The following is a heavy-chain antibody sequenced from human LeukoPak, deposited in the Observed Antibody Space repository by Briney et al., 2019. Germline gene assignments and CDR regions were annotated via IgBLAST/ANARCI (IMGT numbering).Heavy chain of an antibody. D-gene: IGHD4-23*01. Sequence: PSETLSLTCTVSVDSMSSYYWSWIRQPPGKGLEWIGYIYYSGSTNYNPSLKSRVTISVDTSKNQFSLKLSSVTAADTAVYYCARDRVNFQHWGQGTLVTVSS. V-gene: IGHV4-59*01. CDR2: IYYSGST. J-gene: IGHJ1*01. CDR1: VDSMSSYY. CDR3: ARDRVNFQH.